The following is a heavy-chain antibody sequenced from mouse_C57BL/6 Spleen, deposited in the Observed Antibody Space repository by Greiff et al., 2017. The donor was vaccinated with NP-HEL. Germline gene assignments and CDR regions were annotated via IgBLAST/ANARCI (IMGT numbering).Heavy chain of an antibody. D-gene: IGHD2-2*01. Sequence: VQLQQSGPELVKPGASVKISCKASGYSFTGYYMNWVKQSPEKSLEWIGEINPSTGGTTYNQKFKAKATLTVDKSSSTAYMQLKSLTSEDSAVYYCARRGYGYDRDYFDYWGQGTTLTVSS. CDR1: GYSFTGYY. J-gene: IGHJ2*01. CDR2: INPSTGGT. V-gene: IGHV1-42*01. CDR3: ARRGYGYDRDYFDY.